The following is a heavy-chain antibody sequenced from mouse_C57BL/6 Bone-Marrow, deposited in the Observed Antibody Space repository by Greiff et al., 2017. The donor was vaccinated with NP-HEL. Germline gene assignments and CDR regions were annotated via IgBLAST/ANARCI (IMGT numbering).Heavy chain of an antibody. V-gene: IGHV3-6*01. D-gene: IGHD2-3*01. CDR2: ISYDGSN. CDR1: GYSITSGYY. CDR3: VPDGYFFAY. J-gene: IGHJ3*01. Sequence: DVKLQESGPGLVKPSQSLSLTCSVTGYSITSGYYWNWIRQFPGNKLEWMGYISYDGSNNYNPSLKNRISITRDTSKNQFFLKLNSVTTEDTATYYCVPDGYFFAYWGQGTLVTVSA.